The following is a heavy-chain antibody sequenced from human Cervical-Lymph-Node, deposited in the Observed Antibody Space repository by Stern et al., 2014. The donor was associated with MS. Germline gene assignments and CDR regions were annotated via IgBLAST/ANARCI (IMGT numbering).Heavy chain of an antibody. V-gene: IGHV4-31*03. CDR2: IYYTGST. D-gene: IGHD5-12*01. J-gene: IGHJ4*02. CDR1: GRPIYNSAYY. CDR3: ARDSGPQGPYGFDY. Sequence: VQLVESGPGLVRPSQTLSLTCTVSGRPIYNSAYYWNWVRQYPGKGLEWIGFIYYTGSTYYNPSLKSRVTISVDTSKNQFSLKLDSVTDADTAVYYCARDSGPQGPYGFDYWGQGALVTVSS.